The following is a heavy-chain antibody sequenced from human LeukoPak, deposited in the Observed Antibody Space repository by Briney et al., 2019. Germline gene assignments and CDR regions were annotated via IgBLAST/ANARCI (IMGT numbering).Heavy chain of an antibody. V-gene: IGHV4-30-4*08. D-gene: IGHD2-2*01. CDR3: ARVDIVVVPAASGIFDY. J-gene: IGHJ4*02. CDR1: GGSISSGDYY. Sequence: SETLSLTCTVSGGSISSGDYYWSWIRQPPGKGLEWIGYIYYSGSTYYNPSLKSRVTISVDTSKNQVSLKLSSVTAADTAVYYCARVDIVVVPAASGIFDYWGQGTLVTVSS. CDR2: IYYSGST.